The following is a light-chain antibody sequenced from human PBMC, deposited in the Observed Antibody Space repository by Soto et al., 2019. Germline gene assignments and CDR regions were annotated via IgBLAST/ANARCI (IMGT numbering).Light chain of an antibody. CDR2: DNN. J-gene: IGLJ1*01. V-gene: IGLV1-51*01. CDR1: SSNIGNNY. Sequence: QSVLTQPPSVSAAPGQRVAISCSGNSSNIGNNYVSWYQQFPGTAPKLLIYDNNERLSGIPVRFSASKSGTSATLGIAGLQTGDEADYYCGTWDSSLSAYVFGTGTKVTGL. CDR3: GTWDSSLSAYV.